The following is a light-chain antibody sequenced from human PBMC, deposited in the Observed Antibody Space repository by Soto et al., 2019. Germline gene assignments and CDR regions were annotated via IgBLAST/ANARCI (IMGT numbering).Light chain of an antibody. Sequence: DIQMTQSPSSLSASVGDRVTITCRASQDISIYLAWYQQKPGKVPKPLIYAASTLHSGVPSRFSGSGSGTDFTLTISSLQPEDVGTYCCQKYNNAPLITFGPGTKVDIK. J-gene: IGKJ3*01. CDR1: QDISIY. V-gene: IGKV1-27*01. CDR2: AAS. CDR3: QKYNNAPLIT.